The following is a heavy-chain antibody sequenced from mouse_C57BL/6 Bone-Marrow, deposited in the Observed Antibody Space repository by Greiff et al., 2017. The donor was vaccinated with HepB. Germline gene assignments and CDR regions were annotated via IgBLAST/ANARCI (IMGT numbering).Heavy chain of an antibody. D-gene: IGHD1-1*02. J-gene: IGHJ1*03. CDR3: TNYYGGYWYFDV. CDR1: GYTFTDYE. V-gene: IGHV1-15*01. Sequence: VQLQQSGAELVRPGASVTLSCKASGYTFTDYEMHWVKQTPVHGLEWIGAIDPETGGTAYNQKFKGKAILTADKSSSTAYMELRSLTSEDSAVYYCTNYYGGYWYFDVWGTGTTVTVSS. CDR2: IDPETGGT.